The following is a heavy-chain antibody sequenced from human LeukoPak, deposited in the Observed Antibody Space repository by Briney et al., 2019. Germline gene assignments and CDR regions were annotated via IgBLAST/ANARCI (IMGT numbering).Heavy chain of an antibody. CDR2: ISATGGGT. D-gene: IGHD3-22*01. Sequence: GGSLRLSCAASGFTFSSYAMSWVRQAPGKGLEWVSTISATGGGTYYADSLKGRFTVSRDNSKNTLYLQMNSLRAEDTAVHYCAKVSTDSRGYYQKWGQGTLVTVSS. CDR1: GFTFSSYA. V-gene: IGHV3-23*01. CDR3: AKVSTDSRGYYQK. J-gene: IGHJ4*02.